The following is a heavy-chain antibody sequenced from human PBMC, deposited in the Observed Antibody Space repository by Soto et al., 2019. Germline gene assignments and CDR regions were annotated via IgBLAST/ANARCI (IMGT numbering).Heavy chain of an antibody. Sequence: GGSLRLSCAASGFTVSSNYMSWVRQAPGKGLEWVSVIYSGGSTYYADSVKGRFTISRDNSKNTLYLQMNSLRAEDTAVYYCASKSQYYDILTGYYWFRAFDIWGQGTMVTVSS. CDR3: ASKSQYYDILTGYYWFRAFDI. V-gene: IGHV3-66*01. CDR2: IYSGGST. J-gene: IGHJ3*02. CDR1: GFTVSSNY. D-gene: IGHD3-9*01.